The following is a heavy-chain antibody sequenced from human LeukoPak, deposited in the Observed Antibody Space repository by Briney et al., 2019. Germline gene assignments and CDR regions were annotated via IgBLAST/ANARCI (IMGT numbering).Heavy chain of an antibody. V-gene: IGHV3-48*03. J-gene: IGHJ4*02. D-gene: IGHD1/OR15-1a*01. CDR2: ISLSGNTI. CDR1: GFTFSSSE. CDR3: ARTWNRGFDY. Sequence: GSLRLSCAASGFTFSSSEMNWVRQAPGKGLEWVSYISLSGNTIYYADSVKGRFTISRDNARNSLYLQLNSLRAEDTAVYYCARTWNRGFDYWGQGTLVTVSS.